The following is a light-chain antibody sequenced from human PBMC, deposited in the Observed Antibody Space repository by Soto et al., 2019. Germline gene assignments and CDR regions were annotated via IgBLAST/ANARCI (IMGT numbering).Light chain of an antibody. CDR3: QQANSFPLT. Sequence: DIQMTQSPSSVSASVGDRVTITCRASQGISIWLAWYQQKPGKAPNLLVYGASSLQSGVPSRFSGSGSGTDFTLTISSLQPEDCATYYCQQANSFPLTFGGGTKVEIK. CDR1: QGISIW. CDR2: GAS. V-gene: IGKV1-12*01. J-gene: IGKJ4*01.